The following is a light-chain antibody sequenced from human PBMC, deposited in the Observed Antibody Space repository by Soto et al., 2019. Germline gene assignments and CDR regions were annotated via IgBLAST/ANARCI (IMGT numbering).Light chain of an antibody. J-gene: IGLJ3*02. Sequence: QSALTQPASVSGSPGQSITISCTGTSSDVGSYYLVPWYQQHPGKAPKLMIYEGSKRPSGVSNRFSASKSGNTASLTISGLQAEDEADYYCCSYAGSSTWVFGAGTKLTVL. CDR1: SSDVGSYYL. V-gene: IGLV2-23*01. CDR3: CSYAGSSTWV. CDR2: EGS.